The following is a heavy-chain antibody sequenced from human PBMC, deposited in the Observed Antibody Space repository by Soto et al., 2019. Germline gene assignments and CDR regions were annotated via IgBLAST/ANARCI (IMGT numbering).Heavy chain of an antibody. J-gene: IGHJ4*02. CDR3: ASPTEPTAMVPLDY. CDR2: IIPIFGTA. D-gene: IGHD5-18*01. V-gene: IGHV1-69*06. Sequence: QVQLVQSGAEVKKPGSSVKVSCKASGGTFSSYAISWVRQAPGQGLEWMGGIIPIFGTANYAQKFQGRVTITADKSTSTAYMELSSLRSKDTAVYYCASPTEPTAMVPLDYWGQGTLVTVSS. CDR1: GGTFSSYA.